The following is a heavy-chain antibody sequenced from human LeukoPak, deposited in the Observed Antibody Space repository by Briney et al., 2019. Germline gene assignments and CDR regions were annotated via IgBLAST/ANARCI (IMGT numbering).Heavy chain of an antibody. CDR1: GCTVSSNQ. CDR2: IYGGGGAT. V-gene: IGHV3-66*01. Sequence: GGSLRLSCAASGCTVSSNQMNWVRQAPGKGLEWVAVIYGGGGATHYADTVKGRFTLSRDNSKNIVYIQMNSLRVEDTAVYYCAAGSYQGYWGQGTLVTVSS. J-gene: IGHJ4*02. CDR3: AAGSYQGY. D-gene: IGHD3-16*02.